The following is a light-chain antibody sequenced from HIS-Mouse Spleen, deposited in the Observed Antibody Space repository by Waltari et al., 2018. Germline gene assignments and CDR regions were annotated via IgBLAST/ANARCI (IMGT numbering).Light chain of an antibody. V-gene: IGLV2-23*01. J-gene: IGLJ2*01. CDR2: EGS. CDR3: CSYAGSSTLV. CDR1: SSAVGSYNL. Sequence: QSALTQPASVSGSPGQSITISCTGTSSAVGSYNLFSWYQQHPGKAPNLMIYEGSKRPSGVSNRFSGSKSGNTASLTISGLQAEDEADYYCCSYAGSSTLVFGGGTKLTVL.